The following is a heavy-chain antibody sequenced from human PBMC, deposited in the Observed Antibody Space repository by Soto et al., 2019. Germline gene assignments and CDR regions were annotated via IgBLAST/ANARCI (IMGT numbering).Heavy chain of an antibody. CDR3: ARSAITLFGVVSIPPHYYSEMDV. Sequence: QVQLVQSGAEVKKPGSSVKVSCKASGGTFNRYAISWVRQAPGQGLEWMGGIIPIFGIGNDAQRFQGRVTITPDESTGTAHMELSSLRSEDTGVYYCARSAITLFGVVSIPPHYYSEMDVWGQGTTVTVSS. J-gene: IGHJ6*02. CDR2: IIPIFGIG. CDR1: GGTFNRYA. V-gene: IGHV1-69*01. D-gene: IGHD3-3*01.